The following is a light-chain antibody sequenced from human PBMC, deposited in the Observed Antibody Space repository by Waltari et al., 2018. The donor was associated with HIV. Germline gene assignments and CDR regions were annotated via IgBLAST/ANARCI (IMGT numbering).Light chain of an antibody. V-gene: IGLV1-51*01. CDR1: SSNIGNNY. J-gene: IGLJ3*02. Sequence: HSVLTQPPSVSAAPGQQVTISCPGSSSNIGNNYVSWYQQFPGTAPKLLIYDNNKRPSGIPDRFSGTKSGTSATLGITGLQTGDEAGYYCGAWDSGLSAWVFGGGTKLTVL. CDR3: GAWDSGLSAWV. CDR2: DNN.